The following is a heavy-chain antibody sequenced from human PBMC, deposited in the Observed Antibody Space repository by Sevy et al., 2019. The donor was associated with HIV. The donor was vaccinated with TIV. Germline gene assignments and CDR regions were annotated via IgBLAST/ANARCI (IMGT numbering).Heavy chain of an antibody. J-gene: IGHJ6*02. CDR2: ISYDGSNK. Sequence: GGSLRLSCAASGFTFSSYGMHWVRQAPGKGLEWVAVISYDGSNKYYADSVKGRFTNSRDNSKNTLYLQMNSLRAEDTAVYYCAKDHSGWYWGMDVWGQGTTVTVSS. CDR1: GFTFSSYG. V-gene: IGHV3-30*18. CDR3: AKDHSGWYWGMDV. D-gene: IGHD6-19*01.